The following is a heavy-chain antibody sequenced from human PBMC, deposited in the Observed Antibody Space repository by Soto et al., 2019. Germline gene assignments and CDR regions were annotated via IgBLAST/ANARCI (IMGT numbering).Heavy chain of an antibody. CDR3: ARKEYYDRSGYYYWSAFDI. V-gene: IGHV3-53*01. J-gene: IGHJ3*02. CDR1: GFTVSSNY. D-gene: IGHD3-22*01. Sequence: LRLSCAASGFTVSSNYMSWVRQAPGKGLEWVSVSYSGGSTYYADSVKGRFTISRDNSKNTLYLQMNSLRAEDTAVYYCARKEYYDRSGYYYWSAFDIWGQGTMVTVSS. CDR2: SYSGGST.